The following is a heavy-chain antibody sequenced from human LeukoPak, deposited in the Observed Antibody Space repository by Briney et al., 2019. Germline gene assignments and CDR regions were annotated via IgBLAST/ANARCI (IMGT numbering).Heavy chain of an antibody. J-gene: IGHJ4*02. Sequence: PSETLSLTCTVSGGSISSSSYYWGWIRQPPGKGLEWIGSIYYSGSTYYNPSLKSRVTISVDTSKNQFSLKLSSVTAADTAVYYCARADCGGDCYNPTFDYWGQGTLVTVSS. CDR1: GGSISSSSYY. D-gene: IGHD2-21*02. V-gene: IGHV4-39*07. CDR2: IYYSGST. CDR3: ARADCGGDCYNPTFDY.